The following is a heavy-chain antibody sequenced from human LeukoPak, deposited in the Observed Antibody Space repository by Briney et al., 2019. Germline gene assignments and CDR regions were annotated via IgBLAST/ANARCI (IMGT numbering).Heavy chain of an antibody. CDR2: IYPDDSQT. CDR1: GYSFSDYW. CDR3: ARFGAPTFSAVLWDK. J-gene: IGHJ4*02. V-gene: IGHV5-51*01. D-gene: IGHD3-3*01. Sequence: GESLKISCKGSGYSFSDYWVGWVRQMPGEDLEWMGIIYPDDSQTSYSPSFQGQVTISADKSINTAYLQWSSLKALDTAMYYCARFGAPTFSAVLWDKWGQGTLVTVSS.